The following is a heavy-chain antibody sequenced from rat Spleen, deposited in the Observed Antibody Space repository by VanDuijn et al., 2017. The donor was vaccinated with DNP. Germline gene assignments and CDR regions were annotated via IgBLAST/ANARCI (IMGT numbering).Heavy chain of an antibody. V-gene: IGHV5-31*01. D-gene: IGHD4-1*01. J-gene: IGHJ2*01. CDR3: ATRPIRAYYFDY. CDR2: ITSGVGST. CDR1: GFTFSYYW. Sequence: EVQLVESGGDLVLPGRSLELSCRASGFTFSYYWMTWIRQVPGKGLEWIASITSGVGSTSYPDSVKGRFTISRDDARNTLYLQMNSLRSEDTATYYCATRPIRAYYFDYWGQGVMVTVSS.